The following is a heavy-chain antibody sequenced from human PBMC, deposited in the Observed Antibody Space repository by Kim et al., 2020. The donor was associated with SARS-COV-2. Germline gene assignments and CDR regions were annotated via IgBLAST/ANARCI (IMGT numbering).Heavy chain of an antibody. J-gene: IGHJ2*01. CDR1: GYTFTSYG. Sequence: ASVKVSCKASGYTFTSYGISWVRQAPGQGLEWMGWISAYNDNTNYAQKLQGRVTMTTDTSTSTAYMELRSLRSDDTAVYYCARCGAYDFWSGYYKENWYFDLWGRGTLVTVSS. V-gene: IGHV1-18*01. CDR2: ISAYNDNT. CDR3: ARCGAYDFWSGYYKENWYFDL. D-gene: IGHD3-3*01.